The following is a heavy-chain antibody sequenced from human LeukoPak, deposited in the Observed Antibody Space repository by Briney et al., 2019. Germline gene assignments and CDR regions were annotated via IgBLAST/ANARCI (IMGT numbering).Heavy chain of an antibody. V-gene: IGHV4-39*01. CDR2: IYYSGST. Sequence: SETLSLTCTVSGGSISSSSYYWGWIRQPPGKGLEWIGSIYYSGSTYYNPTLKSRVTISVDTSKNQFSLKLSSVTAADTAVYYCARPHEDDIRDYYHMDVWGKGDTVTVSS. CDR3: ARPHEDDIRDYYHMDV. J-gene: IGHJ6*03. D-gene: IGHD3-9*01. CDR1: GGSISSSSYY.